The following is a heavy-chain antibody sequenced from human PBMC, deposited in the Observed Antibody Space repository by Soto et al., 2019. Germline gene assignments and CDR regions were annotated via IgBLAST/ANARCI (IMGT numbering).Heavy chain of an antibody. D-gene: IGHD3-10*01. V-gene: IGHV4-30-2*01. CDR2: IYHSGSA. Sequence: PSETLSLTCAVSGGSINSGGYSWSWIRQPPGKGLEWIGYIYHSGSAYYNPSLKSRATISVDKSKNQFSLRLSSVTAADTAKYYCARASMVRGIHYYGMDVWGQGTTVTV. CDR3: ARASMVRGIHYYGMDV. J-gene: IGHJ6*02. CDR1: GGSINSGGYS.